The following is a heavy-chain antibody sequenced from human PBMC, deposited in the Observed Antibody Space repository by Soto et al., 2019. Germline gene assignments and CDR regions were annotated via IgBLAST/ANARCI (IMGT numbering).Heavy chain of an antibody. V-gene: IGHV3-30*18. J-gene: IGHJ3*02. D-gene: IGHD3-10*01. CDR1: GFTFDDYS. CDR2: ISYDGSNK. CDR3: AKDARGSYYGSGSNIPHAFDI. Sequence: GGSLRLSCAASGFTFDDYSMHWVRQAPGKGLEWVSFISYDGSNKYYADSVKGRFTISRDNSKNTLYLQMNSLRAEDTAVYYCAKDARGSYYGSGSNIPHAFDIWGQGTMVTVSS.